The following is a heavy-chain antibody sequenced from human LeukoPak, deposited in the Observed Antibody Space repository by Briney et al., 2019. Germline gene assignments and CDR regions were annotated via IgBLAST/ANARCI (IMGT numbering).Heavy chain of an antibody. Sequence: GGSLRLSCAASGFTFSNYWMHWVRQAPGKGLEWVSGINWNGGSTGYADSVKGRFTISRDNAKNSLYLQMNSLRAEDTALYYCAREYSSSSGYYYYMDVWGKGTTVTVSS. D-gene: IGHD6-6*01. CDR1: GFTFSNYW. J-gene: IGHJ6*03. V-gene: IGHV3-20*04. CDR2: INWNGGST. CDR3: AREYSSSSGYYYYMDV.